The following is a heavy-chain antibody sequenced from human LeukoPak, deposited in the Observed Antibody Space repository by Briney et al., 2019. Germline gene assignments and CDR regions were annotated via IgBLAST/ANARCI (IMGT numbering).Heavy chain of an antibody. J-gene: IGHJ4*02. CDR3: ASGEYSGYDLAY. CDR2: LYSGGTT. D-gene: IGHD5-12*01. Sequence: GGSLRLSCAASGFRFSSYAMNWVRQPPGKGLEYVSVLYSGGTTYFADSVKGRFTISRDNSKNTLYLQMNSLRAEDTAVYYCASGEYSGYDLAYWGQGTLVTVSS. V-gene: IGHV3-53*01. CDR1: GFRFSSYA.